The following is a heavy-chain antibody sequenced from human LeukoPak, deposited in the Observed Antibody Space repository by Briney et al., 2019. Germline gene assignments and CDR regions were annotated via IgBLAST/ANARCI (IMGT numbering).Heavy chain of an antibody. Sequence: TGGSLRLSCAASGFTFSRHTMNWVRQAPGKGLEWVSSISTSSDYIYYADSVKGRFTISRDNAKNSLYLQMNSLRAEDAAVYYCAKDRSGYDYYGQYYFDYWGLGTLVTVSS. CDR2: ISTSSDYI. V-gene: IGHV3-21*01. J-gene: IGHJ4*02. CDR1: GFTFSRHT. CDR3: AKDRSGYDYYGQYYFDY. D-gene: IGHD5-12*01.